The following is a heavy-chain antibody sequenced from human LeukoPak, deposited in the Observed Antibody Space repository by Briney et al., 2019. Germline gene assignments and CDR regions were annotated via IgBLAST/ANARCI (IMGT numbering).Heavy chain of an antibody. J-gene: IGHJ4*02. D-gene: IGHD3-22*01. CDR2: IYYSGST. CDR3: ARASYSYDISGWVPFDY. CDR1: GGSISSYY. Sequence: SETLSLTCTVSGGSISSYYWSWIRQPPGKGLEWIGYIYYSGSTNYNPSLKSRVTISVDTSKNQFSLRLSSVTAADTAVYYCARASYSYDISGWVPFDYWGQGTLVTVSS. V-gene: IGHV4-59*08.